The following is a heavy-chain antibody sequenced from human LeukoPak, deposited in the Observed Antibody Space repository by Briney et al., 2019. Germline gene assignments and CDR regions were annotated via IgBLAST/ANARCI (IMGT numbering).Heavy chain of an antibody. CDR3: ARDGYDFWSGYLDY. J-gene: IGHJ4*02. CDR1: GYTFTSYG. D-gene: IGHD3-3*01. CDR2: ISAYNGNT. V-gene: IGHV1-18*01. Sequence: EASVTVSCKASGYTFTSYGISWVRQAPGQGLEWMGWISAYNGNTNYAQKLQGRVTMTTDTSTSTAYMELRSLRSDDTAVYYCARDGYDFWSGYLDYWGQGTLVTVSS.